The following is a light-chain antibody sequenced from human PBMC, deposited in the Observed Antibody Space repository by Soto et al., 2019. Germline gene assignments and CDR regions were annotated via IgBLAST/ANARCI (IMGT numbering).Light chain of an antibody. Sequence: EIVLTPSPGTLSLSPVERATLSCRASQSVSSSFLTWYQQKPGQAPRLLIYGASSRATGIPDRFSGSGSGTDFTLTISRLEPEDLAVDDCQQYDSLRLTVGGGTKVDIK. CDR3: QQYDSLRLT. CDR2: GAS. J-gene: IGKJ4*01. V-gene: IGKV3-20*01. CDR1: QSVSSSF.